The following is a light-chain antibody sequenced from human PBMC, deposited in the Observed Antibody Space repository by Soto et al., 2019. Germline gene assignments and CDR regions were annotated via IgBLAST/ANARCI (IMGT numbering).Light chain of an antibody. Sequence: QSALTQPASVSGSPGQSITISCTGTSTDIGTYNSVSGYQHHPGKAPKLLIFEVIDRPSGVSDRFSGSKSGNTASLTISGLQPEDEADYYCCSYTSTYTLVFGGGTKLTVL. CDR3: CSYTSTYTLV. J-gene: IGLJ3*02. V-gene: IGLV2-14*01. CDR2: EVI. CDR1: STDIGTYNS.